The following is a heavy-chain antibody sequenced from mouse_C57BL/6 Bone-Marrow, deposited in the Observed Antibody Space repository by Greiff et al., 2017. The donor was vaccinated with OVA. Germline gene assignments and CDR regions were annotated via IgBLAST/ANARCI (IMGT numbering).Heavy chain of an antibody. CDR1: GYTFTDYY. D-gene: IGHD1-1*01. CDR3: ARSLITTVVATGYWYFDV. J-gene: IGHJ1*03. Sequence: QVQLQQSGPELVKPGASVKISCKASGYTFTDYYINWVKQRPGQGLEWIGWIFPGSGSTYYNEKFKGKATLTVDKSSSTAYMLLSSLTSEDSAVYFCARSLITTVVATGYWYFDVWGTGTTVTVSS. CDR2: IFPGSGST. V-gene: IGHV1-75*01.